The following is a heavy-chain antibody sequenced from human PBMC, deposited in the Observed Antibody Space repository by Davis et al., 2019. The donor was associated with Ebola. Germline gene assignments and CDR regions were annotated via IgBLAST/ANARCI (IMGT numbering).Heavy chain of an antibody. D-gene: IGHD4-23*01. Sequence: GESLKISCKASGYIFTNFWIGWVRQMPGKGLEWMGIMWPGDSDARYSPSFQGQVTMSADKSISSAYLQWSSLKASDTAMYYCARGFYGGNSEGFDYWGQGTLVTVSS. J-gene: IGHJ4*02. CDR1: GYIFTNFW. CDR3: ARGFYGGNSEGFDY. CDR2: MWPGDSDA. V-gene: IGHV5-51*01.